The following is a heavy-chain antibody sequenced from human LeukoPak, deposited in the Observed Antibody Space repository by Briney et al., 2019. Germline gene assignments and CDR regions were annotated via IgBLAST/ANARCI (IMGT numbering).Heavy chain of an antibody. V-gene: IGHV4-39*01. CDR2: IYYSGST. CDR1: GGSISSSSYY. CDR3: ASPERGLYYFDY. Sequence: SETLSLTCTVSGGSISSSSYYWGWIRQPPGKGLEWIGSIYYSGSTYYNLSLKSRVTISVDTSKNQFSLKLSSVTAADTAVYYCASPERGLYYFDYWGQGTLVTVSS. D-gene: IGHD5-24*01. J-gene: IGHJ4*02.